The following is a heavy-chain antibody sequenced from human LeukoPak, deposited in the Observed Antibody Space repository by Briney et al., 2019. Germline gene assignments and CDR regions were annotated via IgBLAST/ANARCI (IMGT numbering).Heavy chain of an antibody. V-gene: IGHV3-30-3*01. J-gene: IGHJ5*02. CDR2: ISYDGGNK. CDR1: GFTFSSYA. D-gene: IGHD2-21*01. CDR3: ARDASGSLIADNWFDP. Sequence: GGSLRLSCAASGFTFSSYAMHWVRQAPGKGLEWVAVISYDGGNKYYADSVKGRFTISRDNSKNTLYLQMNSLRAEDTAVYYCARDASGSLIADNWFDPWGQGTLVTVSS.